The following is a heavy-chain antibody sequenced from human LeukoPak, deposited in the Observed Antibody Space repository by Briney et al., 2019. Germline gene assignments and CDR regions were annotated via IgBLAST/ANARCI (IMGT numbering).Heavy chain of an antibody. D-gene: IGHD6-19*01. V-gene: IGHV3-21*01. CDR2: ITSSGSYI. Sequence: GGSLRLSCAASGXIFSTYNMNWVRQAPGKGLEWVSSITSSGSYIYYADSVKGRFTISRDNAKSSLYLQMNSLRAEDTAVYYCARSSSGWYGDYWGQGTLVTVSS. CDR3: ARSSSGWYGDY. J-gene: IGHJ4*02. CDR1: GXIFSTYN.